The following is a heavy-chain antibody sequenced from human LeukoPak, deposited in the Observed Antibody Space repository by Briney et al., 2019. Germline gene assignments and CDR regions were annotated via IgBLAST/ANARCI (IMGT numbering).Heavy chain of an antibody. V-gene: IGHV4-38-2*02. CDR3: ARGEGPGIPII. Sequence: SETLSLTCTVSGYSISRAYYWGWIRQPPGKGLEWIGSIYQSGITYYNPSLKSRVTISIDTSQNQFSLKLSSLTAADTAVYYCARGEGPGIPIIWGQGTMVTVSS. D-gene: IGHD3-10*01. CDR1: GYSISRAYY. J-gene: IGHJ3*02. CDR2: IYQSGIT.